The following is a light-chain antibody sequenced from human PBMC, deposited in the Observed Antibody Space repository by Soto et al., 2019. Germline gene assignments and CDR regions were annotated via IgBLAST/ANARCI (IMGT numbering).Light chain of an antibody. Sequence: QSVLTQPASVSGSPGQSITISCSGTSSDVGAYNFVSWYQVHPGRAPKLITSEVTVRPSGVSHRFSGSKSGNSASLTISGLQAEDEADYYCSSYTTTNTPYVFGSGTKVTVL. J-gene: IGLJ1*01. CDR1: SSDVGAYNF. V-gene: IGLV2-14*01. CDR2: EVT. CDR3: SSYTTTNTPYV.